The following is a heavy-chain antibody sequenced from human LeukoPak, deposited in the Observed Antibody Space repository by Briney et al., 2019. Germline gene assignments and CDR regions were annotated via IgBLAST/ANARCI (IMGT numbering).Heavy chain of an antibody. CDR3: ARDQKYGSGSLGFDP. D-gene: IGHD3-10*01. CDR2: IYYGGST. Sequence: SETLSLTCTVSGGSISGYYWSWIRQPPGKGLEWIGYIYYGGSTNYNPSLKSRVTISVDTSKNQFSLKLSSVTAADTAVYYCARDQKYGSGSLGFDPWGQGTLVTVSS. CDR1: GGSISGYY. V-gene: IGHV4-59*01. J-gene: IGHJ5*02.